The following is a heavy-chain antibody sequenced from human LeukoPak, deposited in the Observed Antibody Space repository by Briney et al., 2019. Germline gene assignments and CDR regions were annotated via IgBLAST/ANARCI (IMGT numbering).Heavy chain of an antibody. CDR3: ATCSRPSVGHFES. CDR2: IYIGGYI. Sequence: PGGSLRLSCAASGFTVSSTYMNWVRQAPGKGLEWVSVIYIGGYIYYADSVKGRFTISRDNSKNTLYLQMDSLGAEDTAIYYCATCSRPSVGHFESWGQGTLATVSS. V-gene: IGHV3-53*01. CDR1: GFTVSSTY. J-gene: IGHJ4*02. D-gene: IGHD2-8*01.